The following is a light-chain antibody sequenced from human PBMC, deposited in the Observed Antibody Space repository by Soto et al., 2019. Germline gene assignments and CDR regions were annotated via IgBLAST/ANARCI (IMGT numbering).Light chain of an antibody. V-gene: IGLV2-8*01. J-gene: IGLJ2*01. Sequence: QPALTQPRSASGSPGESVTIACTGTKNDLAVYGFASWYQHHPGKAPRLIIYEVVQRPSGVPDRFSGSKSGNTASLTVSGLQAADQADYSCTSSAGSNNYVFGGGTKLTV. CDR1: KNDLAVYGF. CDR2: EVV. CDR3: TSSAGSNNYV.